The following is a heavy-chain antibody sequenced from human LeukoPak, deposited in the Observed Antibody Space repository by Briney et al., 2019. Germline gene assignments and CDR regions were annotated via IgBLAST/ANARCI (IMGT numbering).Heavy chain of an antibody. CDR3: ARDSKAYNWNRAYYFDY. CDR1: GYTFTSYG. Sequence: SVKVSYKASGYTFTSYGISWVRQAPGQGLEWMGGIIPIFGTANYAQKFQGRVTITADESTSTAYMELSSLRSEDTAVYYCARDSKAYNWNRAYYFDYWGQGTLVTVSS. J-gene: IGHJ4*02. V-gene: IGHV1-69*13. CDR2: IIPIFGTA. D-gene: IGHD1-20*01.